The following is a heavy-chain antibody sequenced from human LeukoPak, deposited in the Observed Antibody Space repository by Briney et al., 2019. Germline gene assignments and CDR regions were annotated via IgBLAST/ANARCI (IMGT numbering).Heavy chain of an antibody. D-gene: IGHD5-18*01. Sequence: PGGSLRLSCAASGFTFSSNYMSWVRQAPGKGLEWVSVIYSGGSTYYADSVKGRFTISRDNSKNTLYLQMNSLRAEDTAVYYCARLRGYSYGYLDYWGQGTLVTVSP. CDR1: GFTFSSNY. CDR2: IYSGGST. V-gene: IGHV3-53*01. CDR3: ARLRGYSYGYLDY. J-gene: IGHJ4*02.